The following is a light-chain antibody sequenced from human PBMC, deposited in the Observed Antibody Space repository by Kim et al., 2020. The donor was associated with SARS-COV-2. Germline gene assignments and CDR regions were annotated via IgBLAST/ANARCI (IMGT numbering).Light chain of an antibody. CDR1: SGHSSYA. J-gene: IGLJ3*02. CDR3: QTWGTGIQV. CDR2: LNSDGSH. V-gene: IGLV4-69*01. Sequence: QPVLTQSPSASASLGASVKLTCTLSSGHSSYAIAWHQQQPEKGPRFLMRLNSDGSHRKGDGIPDRFSASSSGADRYLTISSLQSEDEADYYCQTWGTGIQVFGGGTQLTVL.